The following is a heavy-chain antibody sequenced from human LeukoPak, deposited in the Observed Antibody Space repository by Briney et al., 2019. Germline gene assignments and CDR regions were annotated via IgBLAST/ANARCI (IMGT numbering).Heavy chain of an antibody. V-gene: IGHV3-23*01. CDR2: IVPSGGTT. J-gene: IGHJ4*02. D-gene: IGHD1-26*01. CDR3: ARDTGATPDY. CDR1: GFTFSSYG. Sequence: PGGTLRLSCAASGFTFSSYGMNWVRQAPGKGLEWVSGIVPSGGTTYYADSVKGRFTVSRDNSKNTLYLQMNSLRADDTAVYYCARDTGATPDYWGQGTLVTVSS.